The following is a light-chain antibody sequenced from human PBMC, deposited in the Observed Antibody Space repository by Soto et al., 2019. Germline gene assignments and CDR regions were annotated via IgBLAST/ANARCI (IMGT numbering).Light chain of an antibody. CDR2: DVS. CDR3: SSYTSSSTLEV. Sequence: QSVLTQPASVSGSPGQSITISCTGTNNDVGGYNYVSCYQQLPGKAPILMIYDVSNRPLGVSIRFSGSKSGNTASLTISGLQAEDEADYYCSSYTSSSTLEVFGTGTKVTVL. V-gene: IGLV2-14*01. CDR1: NNDVGGYNY. J-gene: IGLJ1*01.